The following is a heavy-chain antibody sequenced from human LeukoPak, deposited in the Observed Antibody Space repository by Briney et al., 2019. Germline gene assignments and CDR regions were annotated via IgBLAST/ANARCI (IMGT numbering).Heavy chain of an antibody. D-gene: IGHD3-22*01. V-gene: IGHV3-30*18. CDR1: GFTFSSYG. CDR3: AKFTSISGYLWRDFDY. CDR2: ISYDGSNK. Sequence: SGGSLRLSCAASGFTFSSYGMHWVRQAPGKGLEWVAVISYDGSNKYYADSVKGRFTISRDNSKNTLYLQMNSLRAEDTAVYYCAKFTSISGYLWRDFDYWGQGTLVTVSS. J-gene: IGHJ4*02.